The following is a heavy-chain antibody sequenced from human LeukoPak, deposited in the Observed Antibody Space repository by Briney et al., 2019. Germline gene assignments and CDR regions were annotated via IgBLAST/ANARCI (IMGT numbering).Heavy chain of an antibody. V-gene: IGHV4-34*01. Sequence: SETLSLTCAVYGGSFGGYYWSWIRQPPGKGLEWIGEINHSGSTNYNPSLKSRVTISVDTSNHQFSLKLSSMTAADTAVYYCARGHNWFDYWGQGTLVTVSS. CDR1: GGSFGGYY. CDR2: INHSGST. J-gene: IGHJ5*01. D-gene: IGHD2-21*01. CDR3: ARGHNWFDY.